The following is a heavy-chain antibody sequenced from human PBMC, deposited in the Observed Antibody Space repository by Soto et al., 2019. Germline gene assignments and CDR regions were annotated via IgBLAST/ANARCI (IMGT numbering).Heavy chain of an antibody. V-gene: IGHV3-15*07. D-gene: IGHD3-10*01. CDR3: TSRRSGSRDFDY. Sequence: EVQLVESGGDLVQPGGSLRLSCVASDFTFTNAWMIWVRQAPGKGLEWVGRIKSKTDGGTTDYAAPVKGRVTVSRDESKNTLYLQMNGLKTEDTAVYYCTSRRSGSRDFDYWGQGTLVTVSS. CDR2: IKSKTDGGTT. CDR1: DFTFTNAW. J-gene: IGHJ4*02.